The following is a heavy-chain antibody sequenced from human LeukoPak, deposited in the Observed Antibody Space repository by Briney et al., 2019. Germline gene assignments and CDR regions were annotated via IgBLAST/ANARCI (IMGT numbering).Heavy chain of an antibody. CDR2: IKDDGSST. J-gene: IGHJ5*02. Sequence: GSLRLSCAASGFTFSAYWMHWVRQAPGKGRVWVSRIKDDGSSTNYADSVKGRFTMSRDNAKNTLYLQMNSLRAEDTAVYYCVRDAYKYELTDRFDPWGQGTLVTVSS. D-gene: IGHD5-24*01. CDR1: GFTFSAYW. V-gene: IGHV3-74*01. CDR3: VRDAYKYELTDRFDP.